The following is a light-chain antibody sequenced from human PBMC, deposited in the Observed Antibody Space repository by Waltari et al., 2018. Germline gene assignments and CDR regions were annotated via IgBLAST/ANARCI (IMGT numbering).Light chain of an antibody. CDR2: DAS. J-gene: IGKJ3*01. V-gene: IGKV1-33*01. CDR1: QDISNY. CDR3: QQYDNLPTFT. Sequence: DIQMTQSPSSLSASVGDRVTITCQASQDISNYLNWYQQKPGKAPKLLIYDASNLEVGVPSRFSGSGSGTDFSFTITSLQPEDVATYYCQQYDNLPTFTFGPGTKVDLK.